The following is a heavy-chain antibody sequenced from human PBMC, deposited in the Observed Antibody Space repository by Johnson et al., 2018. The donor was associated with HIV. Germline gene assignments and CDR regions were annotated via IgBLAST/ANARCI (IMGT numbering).Heavy chain of an antibody. D-gene: IGHD5-12*01. CDR2: INWNGGST. V-gene: IGHV3-20*04. CDR1: GFTFDDYG. Sequence: VQLVESGGGVVRPGGSLRLSCAASGFTFDDYGMSWVRQAPGKGLEWVSGINWNGGSTGYADSVKGRFIISRDNAKNSLYLQMNSLRADDTALDYCARMGGYVVVDAFDIWGQGTMVTVSS. CDR3: ARMGGYVVVDAFDI. J-gene: IGHJ3*02.